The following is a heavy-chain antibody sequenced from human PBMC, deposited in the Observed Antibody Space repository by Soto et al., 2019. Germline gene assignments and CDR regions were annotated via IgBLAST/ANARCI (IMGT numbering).Heavy chain of an antibody. D-gene: IGHD3-9*01. CDR1: GFTFSSYA. CDR2: ISGSGGST. Sequence: GGSLRLSCAASGFTFSSYAMSWVRQAPGKGLEWVSAISGSGGSTYYADSVKGRFTISRDNSKNTLYLQMNSLRAEDTAVYYCAKDTDILTGSPPDYCGQGTLVTVSS. CDR3: AKDTDILTGSPPDY. J-gene: IGHJ4*02. V-gene: IGHV3-23*01.